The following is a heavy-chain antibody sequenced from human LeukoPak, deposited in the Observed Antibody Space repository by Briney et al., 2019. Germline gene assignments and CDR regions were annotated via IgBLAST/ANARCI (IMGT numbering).Heavy chain of an antibody. CDR3: AKGYSSGWYYFDY. V-gene: IGHV3-9*01. CDR1: GFTFDDYA. Sequence: GGSLRLSCAASGFTFDDYAMHWVRQAPGKGLEWVSGISWNSGSIGYADSVKGRFTISRDNAKNSLYLQMNSLRAEDTALCYCAKGYSSGWYYFDYWGQGTLVTVSS. CDR2: ISWNSGSI. J-gene: IGHJ4*02. D-gene: IGHD6-19*01.